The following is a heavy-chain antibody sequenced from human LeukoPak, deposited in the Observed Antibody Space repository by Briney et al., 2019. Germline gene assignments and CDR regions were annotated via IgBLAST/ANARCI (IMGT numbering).Heavy chain of an antibody. CDR2: INWNGGST. Sequence: GGSLRLSCAASGFTFDDYGMSWVRQAPGKGLEWVSGINWNGGSTFYADSVKGRFTISRDNAKNSLYLQMNSLRAEDTALYYCARGNWRHVLLATSFDYWGQGPLVTVSS. CDR1: GFTFDDYG. CDR3: ARGNWRHVLLATSFDY. V-gene: IGHV3-20*04. J-gene: IGHJ4*02. D-gene: IGHD2-21*01.